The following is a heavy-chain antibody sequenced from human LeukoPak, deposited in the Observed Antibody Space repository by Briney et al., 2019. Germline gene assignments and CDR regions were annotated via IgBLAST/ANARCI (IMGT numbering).Heavy chain of an antibody. CDR1: GFTFTTHA. D-gene: IGHD6-13*01. V-gene: IGHV3-23*01. CDR3: AKDRFSSSWWNY. Sequence: PGGSLRLSCVVSGFTFTTHAMSWVRQAPGEGLEWVSSISTSGANTYYTTSVKGRFTISRDNSKNTLYLQMNSLRAEDTAVYYCAKDRFSSSWWNYWGQGTLVTVSS. CDR2: ISTSGANT. J-gene: IGHJ4*02.